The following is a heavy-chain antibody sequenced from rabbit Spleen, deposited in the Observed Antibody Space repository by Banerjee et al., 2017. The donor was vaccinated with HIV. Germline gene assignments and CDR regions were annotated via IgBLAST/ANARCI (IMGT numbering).Heavy chain of an antibody. CDR2: IDPIFGRT. J-gene: IGHJ4*01. CDR1: GFDFSHYG. D-gene: IGHD4-1*01. V-gene: IGHV1S7*01. CDR3: ARDLAGIIGWNFGL. Sequence: QLKESGGGLVQPGGSLKLSCKASGFDFSHYGVSWVRQAPGKGLEWIGYIDPIFGRTYYASWVNGRFTISSHNAQNTLYLQLNSLTAADTATYFCARDLAGIIGWNFGLWGPGTLVTVS.